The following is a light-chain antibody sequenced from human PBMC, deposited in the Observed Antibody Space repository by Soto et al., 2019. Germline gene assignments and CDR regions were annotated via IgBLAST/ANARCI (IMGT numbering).Light chain of an antibody. V-gene: IGKV3-20*01. J-gene: IGKJ3*01. Sequence: EILLTQSPGTLSLSPGESATLSCWASQSVSSSYLAWYQQKPGQAPRLLINGASSRATGIPDRFSGTGSGTNFTLTISRLEPEDFAVYYCQQYGNSPFTFGPGTKVDIK. CDR2: GAS. CDR3: QQYGNSPFT. CDR1: QSVSSSY.